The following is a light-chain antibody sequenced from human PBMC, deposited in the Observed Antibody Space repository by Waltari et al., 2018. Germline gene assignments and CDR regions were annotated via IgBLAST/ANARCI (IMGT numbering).Light chain of an antibody. Sequence: VLTQSPDTLSLSPGERASLSSRASQSVANYLAWSQQKPGQAPRLLIYDATKRATGIPARFSCSGSGTDFTLTISSLEPEDFAVYYCQQRTNWVFTFGPGTKVEI. CDR1: QSVANY. V-gene: IGKV3-11*01. CDR2: DAT. J-gene: IGKJ3*01. CDR3: QQRTNWVFT.